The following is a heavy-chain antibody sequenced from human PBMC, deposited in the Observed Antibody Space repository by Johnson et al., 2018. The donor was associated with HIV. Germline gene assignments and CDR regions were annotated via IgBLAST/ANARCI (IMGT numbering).Heavy chain of an antibody. CDR2: TSYDGGNK. V-gene: IGHV3-30*04. J-gene: IGHJ3*02. CDR3: AASWYGVSRPNAFDI. Sequence: QVQLVESGGGVDQPGRSLRLSCPASGFTFSSYSLHWVRQAPGKGLEWVPVTSYDGGNKYYADSVKGRFTISRDNSKNTLYLQMNSLKAEDSAVYYCAASWYGVSRPNAFDIWGQGTMVTVSS. D-gene: IGHD2-2*01. CDR1: GFTFSSYS.